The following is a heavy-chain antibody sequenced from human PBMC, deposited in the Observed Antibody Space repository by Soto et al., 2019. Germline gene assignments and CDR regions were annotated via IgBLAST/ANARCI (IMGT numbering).Heavy chain of an antibody. J-gene: IGHJ6*02. Sequence: GGSLRLSCAASGFTFSSYWMSWVRQAPGKGLEWVANIKQDGSEKYYVDSVKGRFTISRDNAKNSLYLQMNSLRAEDTAVYYCARGTYYDFWSGYLVYYYYGMDVWGQGTTVTVSS. D-gene: IGHD3-3*01. V-gene: IGHV3-7*01. CDR2: IKQDGSEK. CDR1: GFTFSSYW. CDR3: ARGTYYDFWSGYLVYYYYGMDV.